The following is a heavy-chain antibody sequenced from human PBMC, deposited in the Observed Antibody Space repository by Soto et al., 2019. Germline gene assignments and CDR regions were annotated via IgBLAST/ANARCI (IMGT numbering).Heavy chain of an antibody. CDR1: GGSISSGDYY. CDR2: IYYSGNT. CDR3: ARVTTIFGVITVFDY. V-gene: IGHV4-30-4*01. Sequence: QVQLQESGPGLVKPSQTLSLTCTVSGGSISSGDYYWSWIRQPPGKGLEWIGYIYYSGNTYYNPSPKSRVTISVDTSKNQCSLNLSSVTAADTAVYYCARVTTIFGVITVFDYWGQGTLVTVSS. J-gene: IGHJ4*02. D-gene: IGHD3-3*01.